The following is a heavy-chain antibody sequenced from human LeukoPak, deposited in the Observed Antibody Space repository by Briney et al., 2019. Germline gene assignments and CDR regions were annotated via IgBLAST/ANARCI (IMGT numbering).Heavy chain of an antibody. J-gene: IGHJ4*02. Sequence: PGRSLRLSCAASGFSFSSYAMHWVRQAPGKGREWVAVISDKGSKKYYADSVKGRFIISRDSSENTLYLQVNGLRTEDTAVYYFTSDSTSGTYRFDYWGQGTLVTVSS. V-gene: IGHV3-30-3*01. CDR2: ISDKGSKK. CDR1: GFSFSSYA. D-gene: IGHD1-26*01. CDR3: TSDSTSGTYRFDY.